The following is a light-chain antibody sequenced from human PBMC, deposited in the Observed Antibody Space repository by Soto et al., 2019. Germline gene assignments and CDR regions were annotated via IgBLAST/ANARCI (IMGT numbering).Light chain of an antibody. CDR3: QQYGSSRA. V-gene: IGKV3-20*01. CDR1: QSVSSSY. J-gene: IGKJ1*01. Sequence: EIVFTQSPGTLSLSPGERATLSCRASQSVSSSYVAWYQQKPGQAPRLLIYGASSRATGIPDRFSGSGSGTDFTLTISRLEPEDFAVYYCQQYGSSRAFGQGTKVDIK. CDR2: GAS.